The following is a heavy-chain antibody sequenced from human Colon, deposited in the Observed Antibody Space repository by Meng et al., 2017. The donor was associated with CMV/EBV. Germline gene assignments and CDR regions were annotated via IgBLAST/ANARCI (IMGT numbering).Heavy chain of an antibody. CDR3: ARRDRADKTYGVVIYYYYGMDV. V-gene: IGHV3-30*02. CDR1: GFTFSRSY. Sequence: GESLKISCVASGFTFSRSYMHWVRQAPGKGLEWVSFIRDDGGDEYYAESVKGRFTISRDNSQDTLFLEMNSLRAEDTAVYYCARRDRADKTYGVVIYYYYGMDVWGQGTTVTVSS. CDR2: IRDDGGDE. J-gene: IGHJ6*02. D-gene: IGHD3-3*01.